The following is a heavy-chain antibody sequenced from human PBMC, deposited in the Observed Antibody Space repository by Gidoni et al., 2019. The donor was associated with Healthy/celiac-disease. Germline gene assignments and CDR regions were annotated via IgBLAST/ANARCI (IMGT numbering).Heavy chain of an antibody. V-gene: IGHV3-15*01. CDR2: IKSKTEGGTT. J-gene: IGHJ3*02. CDR1: GCPFINAW. Sequence: EVQLVESGGGLVKPGGSLRLSDAASGCPFINAWLRWVRQDPGKGLEGVGRIKSKTEGGTTDYAAPVKGRFTISRDDSKNTLYLKMNSLKTEDTAVYYCTTDLAVVVAATGDYAFDIWGQGTMVTVSS. CDR3: TTDLAVVVAATGDYAFDI. D-gene: IGHD2-15*01.